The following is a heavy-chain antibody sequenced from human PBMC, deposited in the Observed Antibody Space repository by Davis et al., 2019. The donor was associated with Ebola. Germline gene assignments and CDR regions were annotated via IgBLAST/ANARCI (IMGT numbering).Heavy chain of an antibody. J-gene: IGHJ5*02. Sequence: GGSLRLSCAASGFTFDDYAMHWVRQAPGKGLEWVSGISWNSGSIGYADSVKGRFTISRDNSKNTLYLQMNSLRAEDTAVYYCARDHTRWLVLKNWFDPWGQGTLVTVSS. CDR3: ARDHTRWLVLKNWFDP. V-gene: IGHV3-9*01. CDR1: GFTFDDYA. CDR2: ISWNSGSI. D-gene: IGHD6-19*01.